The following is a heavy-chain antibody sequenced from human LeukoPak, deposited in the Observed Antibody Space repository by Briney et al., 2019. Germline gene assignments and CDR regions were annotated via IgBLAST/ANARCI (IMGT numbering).Heavy chain of an antibody. CDR1: GGSFSGYY. J-gene: IGHJ4*02. D-gene: IGHD6-13*01. V-gene: IGHV4-31*11. Sequence: SETLSLTCAVYGGSFSGYYWSWIRQHPGKGLEWIGYIYYSGSTYYNPSLKSRVTISVDTSKNQFSLKLSSVTAADTAVYYCARDDRQQLVYDYWGQGTLVTVSS. CDR2: IYYSGST. CDR3: ARDDRQQLVYDY.